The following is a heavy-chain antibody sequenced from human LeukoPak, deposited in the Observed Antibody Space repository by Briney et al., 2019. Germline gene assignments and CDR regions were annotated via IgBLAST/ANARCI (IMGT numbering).Heavy chain of an antibody. D-gene: IGHD3-22*01. Sequence: GGSLRLSCAASGFTFSDYYMDWFRQAPGKGLEGVAVISYDGSNKYYADSVKGRFTISRDNSKNTLYLQMNSLRAEDTAVYYCAREEIPSHYYDSSGYYYYWGQGTLVTVSS. J-gene: IGHJ4*02. V-gene: IGHV3-30-3*01. CDR3: AREEIPSHYYDSSGYYYY. CDR2: ISYDGSNK. CDR1: GFTFSDYY.